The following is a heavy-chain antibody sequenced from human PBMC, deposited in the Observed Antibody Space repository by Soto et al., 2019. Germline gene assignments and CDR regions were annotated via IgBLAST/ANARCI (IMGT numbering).Heavy chain of an antibody. CDR1: GFTFSSYS. D-gene: IGHD6-13*01. CDR2: ISSTSTYI. Sequence: GGSLRLSCAASGFTFSSYSMNWVGQAPGKGLEWVSSISSTSTYIHYADSVKGRFIISRDNAKNSVFLQMNSLRAEDTAVYYCATHPLDLWQPDQYFHHWGQGTLVTVSS. J-gene: IGHJ1*01. V-gene: IGHV3-21*01. CDR3: ATHPLDLWQPDQYFHH.